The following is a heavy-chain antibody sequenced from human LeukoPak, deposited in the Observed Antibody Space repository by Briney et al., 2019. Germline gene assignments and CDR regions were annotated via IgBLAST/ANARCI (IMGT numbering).Heavy chain of an antibody. Sequence: GGSLRLSCAASGFTVSSNYMSWVRQAPGKGLEWVSVIYSGGSTYYADSVKGRFTISRDNSKNTLYLQMNSLRAEDTAVYYCASSYDSSGYCDDYWGQGTLVTVSS. V-gene: IGHV3-53*01. D-gene: IGHD3-22*01. J-gene: IGHJ4*02. CDR3: ASSYDSSGYCDDY. CDR1: GFTVSSNY. CDR2: IYSGGST.